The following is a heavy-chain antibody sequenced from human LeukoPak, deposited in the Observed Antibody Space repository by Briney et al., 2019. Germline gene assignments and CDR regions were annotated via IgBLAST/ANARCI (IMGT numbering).Heavy chain of an antibody. Sequence: GASVKVSCKASGYTFTSYGISWVRQAPGQGLEWMGWISAYNGNTIYAQKLQGRVTMTTDTSTSTAYMELRSLRSDDTAVYYCARNLYSSSSTDWFDPWGQGTLVTVSS. CDR1: GYTFTSYG. J-gene: IGHJ5*02. CDR2: ISAYNGNT. D-gene: IGHD6-6*01. V-gene: IGHV1-18*01. CDR3: ARNLYSSSSTDWFDP.